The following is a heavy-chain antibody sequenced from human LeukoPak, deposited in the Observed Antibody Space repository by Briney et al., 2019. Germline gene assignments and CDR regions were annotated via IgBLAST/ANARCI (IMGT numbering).Heavy chain of an antibody. CDR1: GFTFSSYA. CDR3: AKAYGDGFDY. J-gene: IGHJ4*02. Sequence: GGSLRLSCAASGFTFSSYAMSWVRQAPGKGLEWVSGISGSGDRRNYADSVKGRFTISRDNSKNTLYLQMNSLRAEDTAVYYCAKAYGDGFDYWGQGTLVTVSS. D-gene: IGHD4-17*01. V-gene: IGHV3-23*01. CDR2: ISGSGDRR.